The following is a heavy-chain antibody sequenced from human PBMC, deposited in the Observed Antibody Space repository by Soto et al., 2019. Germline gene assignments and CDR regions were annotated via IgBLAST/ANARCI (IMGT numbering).Heavy chain of an antibody. CDR2: IIPIFGTA. J-gene: IGHJ5*02. CDR1: GGTFSSYA. Sequence: SVKVSCKASGGTFSSYAISWVRQAPGQGLEWMGGIIPIFGTANYAQKFQGRVTITADESTSTAYMELSSLRSEDTAVYYCARDIPPYNWFDPWGQGTLVPVSS. V-gene: IGHV1-69*13. CDR3: ARDIPPYNWFDP.